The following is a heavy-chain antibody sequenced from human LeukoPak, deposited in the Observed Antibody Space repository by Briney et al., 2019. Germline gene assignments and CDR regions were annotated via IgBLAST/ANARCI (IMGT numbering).Heavy chain of an antibody. D-gene: IGHD5-18*01. J-gene: IGHJ4*02. CDR1: GYTFTGYY. CDR2: INPNSGGT. V-gene: IGHV1-2*02. CDR3: ARWVMVTSSYFDY. Sequence: ASVKVSCKASGYTFTGYYMRWVRQAPGQGLEWMGWINPNSGGTNYAQKFQGRVTMTRDTSISTAYMELSRLRSDDTAVYYCARWVMVTSSYFDYWGQGTLVTVSS.